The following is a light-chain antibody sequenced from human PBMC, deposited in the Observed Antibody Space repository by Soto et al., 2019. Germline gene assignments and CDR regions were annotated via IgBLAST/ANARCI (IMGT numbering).Light chain of an antibody. CDR2: AAS. Sequence: DLQMTQSPSSLSASVGDRVTITCRASQSISSYLNWYRQKSGKAPKLLIYAASSLQSGVPSRFSGSGSGTDFTLTISSLQPEDFATYYCQQSYSTPYTFGQGTNLEIK. J-gene: IGKJ2*01. CDR3: QQSYSTPYT. V-gene: IGKV1-39*01. CDR1: QSISSY.